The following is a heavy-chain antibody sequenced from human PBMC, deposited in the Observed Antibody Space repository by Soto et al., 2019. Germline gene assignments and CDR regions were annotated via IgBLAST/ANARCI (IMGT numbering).Heavy chain of an antibody. J-gene: IGHJ4*02. V-gene: IGHV1-18*01. CDR1: GGTFSSYA. Sequence: ASVKVSCKASGGTFSSYAISWVRQAPGQGLEWMGGISAYNGNTNYAQKLQGRVTMTTDTSTSTAYMELRSLRSDDTAVYYCARARPGSQSDYWGQGTLVTVSS. D-gene: IGHD3-10*01. CDR2: ISAYNGNT. CDR3: ARARPGSQSDY.